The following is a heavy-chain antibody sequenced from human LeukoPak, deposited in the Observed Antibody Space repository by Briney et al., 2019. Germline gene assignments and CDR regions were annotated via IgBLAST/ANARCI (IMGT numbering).Heavy chain of an antibody. CDR2: IYTGGST. J-gene: IGHJ3*02. Sequence: PGWSMRLSSATSGFTVRRNYISWVRQAPGKGLEGVSVIYTGGSTNYADSVKGRFTISRDNSTNNLYLQKQSLKVDDEAVYYCVVGAGDSNAFHIWGQGTMVTVSS. V-gene: IGHV3-66*01. CDR1: GFTVRRNY. D-gene: IGHD2-21*02. CDR3: VVGAGDSNAFHI.